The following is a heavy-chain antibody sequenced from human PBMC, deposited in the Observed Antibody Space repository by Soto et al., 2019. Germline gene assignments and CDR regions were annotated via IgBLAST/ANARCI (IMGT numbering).Heavy chain of an antibody. CDR1: GGSFSGYY. CDR2: INHSGST. D-gene: IGHD3-9*01. J-gene: IGHJ5*02. V-gene: IGHV4-34*01. Sequence: PSETLSLTCAVYGGSFSGYYWSWIRQPPGKGLEWIGEINHSGSTNYNPSLKSRVTISVDTSKNQFSLKLSSVTAADTAVYYCARHSHILTGYPNRGNWFDPWGQRTLVTVSS. CDR3: ARHSHILTGYPNRGNWFDP.